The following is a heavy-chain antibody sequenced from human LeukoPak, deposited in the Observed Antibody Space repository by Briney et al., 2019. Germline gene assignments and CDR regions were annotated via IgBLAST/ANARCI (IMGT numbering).Heavy chain of an antibody. CDR2: ISGSGGST. Sequence: HPGGSLRLSCAASGXTFSSYAMSWVRQAPGKGLECVLAISGSGGSTYYADSVKGRFTTSRDNSKNTLYLQMNSLRAEDTAVYYCAKDAPITMIVVVHPNGFDPWGQGTLVTVSS. CDR1: GXTFSSYA. D-gene: IGHD3-22*01. V-gene: IGHV3-23*01. CDR3: AKDAPITMIVVVHPNGFDP. J-gene: IGHJ5*02.